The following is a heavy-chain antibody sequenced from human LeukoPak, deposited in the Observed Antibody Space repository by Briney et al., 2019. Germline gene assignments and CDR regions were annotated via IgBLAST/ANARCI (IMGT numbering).Heavy chain of an antibody. CDR2: INPGGSSI. CDR3: ARTRRWLPPDY. D-gene: IGHD5-24*01. Sequence: PGRSLRLSCAASGFTFSSYWMHWVRQVPGKGLVWVARINPGGSSITYADSVKGRFTISRDNAKNSLYLQMNSLRAEDTAVYYCARTRRWLPPDYWGQGTLVTVSS. J-gene: IGHJ4*02. V-gene: IGHV3-74*01. CDR1: GFTFSSYW.